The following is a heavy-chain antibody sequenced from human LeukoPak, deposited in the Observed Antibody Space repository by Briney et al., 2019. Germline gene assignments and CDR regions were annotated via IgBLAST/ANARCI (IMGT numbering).Heavy chain of an antibody. D-gene: IGHD6-19*01. V-gene: IGHV3-74*01. CDR2: INSDGSST. CDR1: GFTFSSYW. J-gene: IGHJ4*02. CDR3: AKVTAVASTGALDY. Sequence: GGSLRLSCAASGFTFSSYWMHWVRQAPGKGLVWFSRINSDGSSTTYADSVKDRFTISRDNAKNTLYLQMNSLRADDTAVYYCAKVTAVASTGALDYWGQGTLVTVSS.